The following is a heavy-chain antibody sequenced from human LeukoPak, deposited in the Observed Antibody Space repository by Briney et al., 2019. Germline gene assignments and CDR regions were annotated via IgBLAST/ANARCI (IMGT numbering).Heavy chain of an antibody. Sequence: PSETLSLTCTVSGGSISSYYWSWIRQPPGKGLEWIGYIYYSGSTNYNPSLKSRVTISVDTPKNQFSLKLSSVTAADTAVYYCARGWPGQRLLDYWGQGTLVTVSS. V-gene: IGHV4-59*01. CDR1: GGSISSYY. CDR2: IYYSGST. J-gene: IGHJ4*02. CDR3: ARGWPGQRLLDY.